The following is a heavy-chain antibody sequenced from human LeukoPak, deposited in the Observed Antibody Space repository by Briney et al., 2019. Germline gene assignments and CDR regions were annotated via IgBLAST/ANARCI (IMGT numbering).Heavy chain of an antibody. V-gene: IGHV1-18*01. CDR2: VSANNNNT. D-gene: IGHD2-2*01. Sequence: ASVKVSCKASGYTFTSYGISWVRQAPGQGLEWMGWVSANNNNTDNVQKLQGRVTMTTDTSTSTAYMELRSLRSDDTAVYYCARALYHTFDYWGQGTLVTVSS. CDR3: ARALYHTFDY. CDR1: GYTFTSYG. J-gene: IGHJ4*02.